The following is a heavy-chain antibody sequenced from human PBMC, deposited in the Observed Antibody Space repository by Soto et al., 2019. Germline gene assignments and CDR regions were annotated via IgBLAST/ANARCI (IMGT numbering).Heavy chain of an antibody. J-gene: IGHJ4*02. V-gene: IGHV3-23*01. CDR1: RFTFSSYA. Sequence: EVQLLESGGGLVQPGGSLRLSCAASRFTFSSYARSWVRQAPGKGLEWVSAISGSGGNTYYADSVKGRFTISRDNSNNTLYLQMNSLRAEDTAVYYCAKSLAARPYDYWGQGTLVTVSS. CDR2: ISGSGGNT. CDR3: AKSLAARPYDY. D-gene: IGHD6-6*01.